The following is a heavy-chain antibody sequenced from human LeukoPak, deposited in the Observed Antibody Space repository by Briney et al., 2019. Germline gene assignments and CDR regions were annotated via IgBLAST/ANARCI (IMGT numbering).Heavy chain of an antibody. D-gene: IGHD4-23*01. CDR2: INPSGDST. V-gene: IGHV1-46*01. CDR1: GYTFTRYY. J-gene: IGHJ4*02. Sequence: SEKVSCMASGYTFTRYYIQWVRQAPRQGLEWVGIINPSGDSTSYAQKFQGRVTMTRDTSTSTAYMELSSLTSEDTAVYYCASWGGGKSDWAQGTLVTVSS. CDR3: ASWGGGKSD.